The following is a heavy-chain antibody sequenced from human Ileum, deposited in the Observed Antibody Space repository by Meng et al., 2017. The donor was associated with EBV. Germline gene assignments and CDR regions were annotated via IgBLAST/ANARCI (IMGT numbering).Heavy chain of an antibody. J-gene: IGHJ4*02. CDR3: ASGRDYAWHS. D-gene: IGHD4-17*01. CDR2: IYHSEST. V-gene: IGHV4-4*02. CDR1: VDSISSNNW. Sequence: QAQLQESGPGPVKPSVSLSLTCAVPVDSISSNNWWSWVRQPPGKGLEWIGDIYHSESTNYNPSFKSRVTMSVDKSKNQISLNLSSVTAADTTVYYCASGRDYAWHSWGRGTLVTVSS.